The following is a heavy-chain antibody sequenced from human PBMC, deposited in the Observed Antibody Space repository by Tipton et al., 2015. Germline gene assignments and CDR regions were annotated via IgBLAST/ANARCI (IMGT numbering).Heavy chain of an antibody. D-gene: IGHD3-9*01. CDR3: ACQDYDSLTRDYQTVDY. CDR1: GGSISSSSYY. V-gene: IGHV4-39*01. Sequence: TLSLTCTVSGGSISSSSYYWAWIRQPPGKGLECIGTIYYSGSTYYNPSLKSRVTISVDTSKNQFSLKLTSVTAADTAVYYCACQDYDSLTRDYQTVDYWGQGTLVTVSS. J-gene: IGHJ4*02. CDR2: IYYSGST.